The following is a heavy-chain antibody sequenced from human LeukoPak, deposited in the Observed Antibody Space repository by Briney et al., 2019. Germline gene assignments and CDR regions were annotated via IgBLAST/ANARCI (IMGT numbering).Heavy chain of an antibody. Sequence: GGSLRLSCAASGFTFSSYSMNWVRQAPGNGLEWVSSISSSSSYIYYADSVKGRFTISRDNAKNSLYLQMNSLRAEDTAVYYCARDASVRPYYYDSSGYYGTSGAFDIWGQGTMVTVSS. V-gene: IGHV3-21*01. D-gene: IGHD3-22*01. J-gene: IGHJ3*02. CDR3: ARDASVRPYYYDSSGYYGTSGAFDI. CDR1: GFTFSSYS. CDR2: ISSSSSYI.